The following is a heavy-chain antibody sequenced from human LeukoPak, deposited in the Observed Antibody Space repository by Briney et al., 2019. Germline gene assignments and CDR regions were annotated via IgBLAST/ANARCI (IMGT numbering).Heavy chain of an antibody. CDR2: ISSSSSYI. D-gene: IGHD2-15*01. V-gene: IGHV3-21*01. CDR3: AREGCSGGSCYEPYYFDY. CDR1: GFTFSSYW. Sequence: GGSLRLSCAASGFTFSSYWMHWVRQAPGKGLEWVSSISSSSSYIYYADSVKGRFTISRDNAKNSLYLQMNSLRAEDTAVYYCAREGCSGGSCYEPYYFDYWGQGTLVTVSS. J-gene: IGHJ4*02.